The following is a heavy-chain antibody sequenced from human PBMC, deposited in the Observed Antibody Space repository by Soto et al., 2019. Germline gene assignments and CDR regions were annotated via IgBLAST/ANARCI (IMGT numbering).Heavy chain of an antibody. CDR2: IIPIFGTA. D-gene: IGHD1-20*01. Sequence: GASVKVSCKASGGTFSSYAISWVRQAPGQGLEWMGGIIPIFGTANYAQKFQGRVTITADESTSTAYMELSSLRSEDTAVYYCARDGYNWNDRRVQNYYYGMDVWGQGTTVTVSS. V-gene: IGHV1-69*13. CDR3: ARDGYNWNDRRVQNYYYGMDV. CDR1: GGTFSSYA. J-gene: IGHJ6*02.